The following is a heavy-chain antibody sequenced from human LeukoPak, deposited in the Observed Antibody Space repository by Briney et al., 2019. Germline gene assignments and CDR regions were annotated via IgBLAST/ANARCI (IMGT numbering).Heavy chain of an antibody. D-gene: IGHD3-10*01. Sequence: LSLTCTVSGGSISSSSYYWGWVRQAPGKGLEWVSYISSSGSTIYYADSVKGRFTISRDNAKNSLYLQMNSLRAEDTAVYYCAGMVRGAWGQGTLVTVSS. J-gene: IGHJ4*02. V-gene: IGHV3-48*03. CDR3: AGMVRGA. CDR1: GGSISSSSYY. CDR2: ISSSGSTI.